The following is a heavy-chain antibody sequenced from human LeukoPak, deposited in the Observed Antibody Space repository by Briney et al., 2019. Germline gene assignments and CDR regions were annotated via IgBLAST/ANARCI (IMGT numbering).Heavy chain of an antibody. CDR1: GFTFTDYY. CDR3: ARAINWGFPLHMDV. D-gene: IGHD7-27*01. V-gene: IGHV3-11*01. J-gene: IGHJ6*03. Sequence: GGSLRLSCAASGFTFTDYYMSWIRQAPGKGLEWVSFIGTRDSTKYYADSVKGRFTVSRDNAENSLYLQMNSLTAEDTAVYYCARAINWGFPLHMDVWGKGNTVTVSS. CDR2: IGTRDSTK.